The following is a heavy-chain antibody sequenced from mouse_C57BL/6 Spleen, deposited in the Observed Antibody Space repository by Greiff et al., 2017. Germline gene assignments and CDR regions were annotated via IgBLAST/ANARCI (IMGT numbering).Heavy chain of an antibody. Sequence: EVQLVESGGDLVKPGGSLKLSCAASGFTFSSYGMSWVRQTPDKRLEWVATISSGGSYTYYPDSVKGRFTISRDNAKNTLYLQMSSLKSEDTAMYYCARHRGSNYSDWYFDVWGTGTTVTVSS. CDR3: ARHRGSNYSDWYFDV. J-gene: IGHJ1*03. D-gene: IGHD2-5*01. V-gene: IGHV5-6*01. CDR2: ISSGGSYT. CDR1: GFTFSSYG.